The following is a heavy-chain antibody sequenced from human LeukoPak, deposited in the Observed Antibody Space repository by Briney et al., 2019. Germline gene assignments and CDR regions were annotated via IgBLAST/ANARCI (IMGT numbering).Heavy chain of an antibody. Sequence: ASVKVSCKASGYTFTGYYMHWVRQAPGQGLEWMGWINPNSGGTNYAQKFQGRVTMTRDTSISTAYMELSRLRSDDTAVYYCARALGYYYGSGSQRGPGNWFDPWGQGTLVTVSS. CDR3: ARALGYYYGSGSQRGPGNWFDP. CDR1: GYTFTGYY. CDR2: INPNSGGT. J-gene: IGHJ5*02. V-gene: IGHV1-2*02. D-gene: IGHD3-10*01.